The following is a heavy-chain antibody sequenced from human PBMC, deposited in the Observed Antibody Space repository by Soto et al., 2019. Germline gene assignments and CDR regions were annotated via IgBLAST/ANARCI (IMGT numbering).Heavy chain of an antibody. CDR2: IYYSGST. J-gene: IGHJ6*02. CDR3: AASCVGCGGFHYYGMDV. CDR1: GGSISSGGYY. Sequence: QVQLQESGPGLVKPSQTLSLTCTVSGGSISSGGYYWSWIRQHPGKGLEWIGYIYYSGSTYYNPSLKRRVPISVDTSKTLFSLKRISGTAADTAVYYCAASCVGCGGFHYYGMDVWGQGTTVTVSS. D-gene: IGHD2-21*01. V-gene: IGHV4-31*03.